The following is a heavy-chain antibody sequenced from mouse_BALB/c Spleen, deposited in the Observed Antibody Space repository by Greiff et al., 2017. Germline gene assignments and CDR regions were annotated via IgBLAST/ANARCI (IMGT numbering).Heavy chain of an antibody. V-gene: IGHV5-6*03. CDR3: ARQGRTGNFDY. J-gene: IGHJ2*01. CDR2: ISSGGSYT. CDR1: GFTFSSYG. D-gene: IGHD4-1*01. Sequence: EVKLMESGGGLVQPGGSLKLSCAASGFTFSSYGMSWVRQTPDKRLEWVATISSGGSYTYYPDSVKGRFTISRDNAKNTLYLQMSSLKSEDTAMYYCARQGRTGNFDYWGQGTTLTVSS.